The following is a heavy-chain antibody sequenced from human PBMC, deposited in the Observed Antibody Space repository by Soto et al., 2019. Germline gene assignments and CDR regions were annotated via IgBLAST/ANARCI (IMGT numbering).Heavy chain of an antibody. Sequence: QVQLVQSGAEVKKPGASVKVSCKASGYTFTSYGISWVRQAPGQGLEWMGWISAYNGNTNYAQKLQGRVTMTTDTFTSTAYMELRSLRSDDTAVYYCARDCKPYSSATPIFPFDYWGQGTLVTVSS. J-gene: IGHJ4*02. CDR1: GYTFTSYG. CDR2: ISAYNGNT. CDR3: ARDCKPYSSATPIFPFDY. D-gene: IGHD6-19*01. V-gene: IGHV1-18*01.